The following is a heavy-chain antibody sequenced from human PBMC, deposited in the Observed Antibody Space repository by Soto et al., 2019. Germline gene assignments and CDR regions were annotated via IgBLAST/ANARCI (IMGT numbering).Heavy chain of an antibody. D-gene: IGHD3-3*01. CDR1: GYTFTSYA. Sequence: ASVKVSCEASGYTFTSYAMHWVRQAPGQKLEWMGWINAGNGNTKYSQKFQGRVTITRDTSASTAYMELSSLRSEDTAVYYCARDRLRFLEWLSIPQDYYYYYGMDVWGQGTTVTVSS. CDR3: ARDRLRFLEWLSIPQDYYYYYGMDV. J-gene: IGHJ6*02. CDR2: INAGNGNT. V-gene: IGHV1-3*01.